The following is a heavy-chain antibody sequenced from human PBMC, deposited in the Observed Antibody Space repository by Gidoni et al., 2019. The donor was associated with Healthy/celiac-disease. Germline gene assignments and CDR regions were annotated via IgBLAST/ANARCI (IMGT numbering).Heavy chain of an antibody. D-gene: IGHD6-19*01. Sequence: QVQLVQSGAEVKKPGSSVKVSCQASGGTFSSYAISWVRQAPGQGLEWMGGIIPIFGTANYAQKFQGRVTITADESTSTAYMELSSLRSEDTAVYYCASAITVAGHYYYYYMDVWGKGTTVTVSS. V-gene: IGHV1-69*01. CDR3: ASAITVAGHYYYYYMDV. CDR1: GGTFSSYA. J-gene: IGHJ6*03. CDR2: IIPIFGTA.